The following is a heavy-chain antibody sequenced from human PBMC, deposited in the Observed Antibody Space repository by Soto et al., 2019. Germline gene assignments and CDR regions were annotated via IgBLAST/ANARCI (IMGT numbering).Heavy chain of an antibody. D-gene: IGHD3-16*01. J-gene: IGHJ5*02. Sequence: EVLLVESGGGLVQPGGSLRLSCTASGFTFSSYEMNWFGQAPGKGLEGISYIITSGRTIFDAGSVKGRFAISRDTARNTLFLQMDSLRPEDTAVYYCARQPAHVYEASPKWFDPWGQGTLVIVSS. V-gene: IGHV3-48*03. CDR2: IITSGRTI. CDR3: ARQPAHVYEASPKWFDP. CDR1: GFTFSSYE.